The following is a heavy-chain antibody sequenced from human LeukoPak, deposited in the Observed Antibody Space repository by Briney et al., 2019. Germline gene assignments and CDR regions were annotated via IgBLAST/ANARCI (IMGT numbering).Heavy chain of an antibody. V-gene: IGHV5-10-1*01. CDR1: GYSFTSYW. Sequence: GESLRISCKGSGYSFTSYWISWVRQMPGKGLERMGRIDPSDSYTNYSPSFQGHVTISADKSISTAYLQWSSLKASDTAMYYCARLSCSSTSCYPYYYYGMDVWGQGTTVTVSS. D-gene: IGHD2-2*01. CDR2: IDPSDSYT. J-gene: IGHJ6*02. CDR3: ARLSCSSTSCYPYYYYGMDV.